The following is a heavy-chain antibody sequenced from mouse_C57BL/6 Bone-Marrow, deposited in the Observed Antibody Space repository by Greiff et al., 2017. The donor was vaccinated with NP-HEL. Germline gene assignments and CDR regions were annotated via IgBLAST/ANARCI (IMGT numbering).Heavy chain of an antibody. CDR2: IYPGSGST. J-gene: IGHJ3*01. CDR1: GYTFTSYW. Sequence: QVQLQQSGAELVKPGASVKMSCKASGYTFTSYWITWVKQRPGQGLEWIGDIYPGSGSTNYNEKFKSKATLTVDTSASTAYMQLSSLTSEDSAVYYCARGKVAYWGQGTLVTVSA. CDR3: ARGKVAY. V-gene: IGHV1-55*01.